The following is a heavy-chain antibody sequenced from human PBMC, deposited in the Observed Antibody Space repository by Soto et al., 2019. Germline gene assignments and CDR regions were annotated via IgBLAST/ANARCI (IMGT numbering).Heavy chain of an antibody. J-gene: IGHJ6*02. D-gene: IGHD4-17*01. Sequence: QVQLVQSGAEVKKPGSSVKVSCKASGGSLSNYGISWVRQAPGQGLEWMGGIIPVFGTANYAQKFQGRVTITVDESTNIVYMDVTSLRSEDTAVYYCARGDATKIVVTTYHAMDVWGQGTTVTVSS. CDR2: IIPVFGTA. V-gene: IGHV1-69*12. CDR1: GGSLSNYG. CDR3: ARGDATKIVVTTYHAMDV.